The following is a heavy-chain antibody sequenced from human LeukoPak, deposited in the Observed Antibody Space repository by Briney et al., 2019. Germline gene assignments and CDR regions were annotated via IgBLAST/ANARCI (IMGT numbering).Heavy chain of an antibody. Sequence: SVKVSCKAPGGTFSSYAISWVRQAPGQGLEWMGGIIPIFGTANYAQKFQGRVTITADESTSTAYMELSSLRSEDTAVYYCARQDWSGYSSGYYGMDVWGQGTTVTVSS. V-gene: IGHV1-69*01. D-gene: IGHD3-3*01. CDR3: ARQDWSGYSSGYYGMDV. CDR2: IIPIFGTA. CDR1: GGTFSSYA. J-gene: IGHJ6*02.